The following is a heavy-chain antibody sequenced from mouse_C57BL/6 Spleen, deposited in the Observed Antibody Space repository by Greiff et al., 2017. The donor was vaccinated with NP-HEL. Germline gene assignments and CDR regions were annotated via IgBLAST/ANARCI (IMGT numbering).Heavy chain of an antibody. Sequence: EVQGVESGGGLVQPKGSLKLSCAASGFSFNTYAMNWVRQAPGKGLEWVARIRSKSNNYATYYADSVKDRFTISRDDSESMLYLQMNNLKTEDTAMYYCVRHEGIDGYYPAGFAYWGQGTLVTVSA. J-gene: IGHJ3*01. D-gene: IGHD2-3*01. CDR3: VRHEGIDGYYPAGFAY. CDR2: IRSKSNNYAT. CDR1: GFSFNTYA. V-gene: IGHV10-1*01.